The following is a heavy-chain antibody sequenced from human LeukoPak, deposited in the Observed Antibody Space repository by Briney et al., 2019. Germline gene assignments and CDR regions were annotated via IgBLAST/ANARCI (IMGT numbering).Heavy chain of an antibody. D-gene: IGHD3-22*01. V-gene: IGHV4-4*08. CDR3: ASRAYYDTSGDSPASGYFDL. CDR1: GRSIFGHY. J-gene: IGHJ2*01. Sequence: PSETLSLTCTVSGRSIFGHYFTSIRQAPGKGLEWIGYIYSHWITSFNPSLRSRATMSIATSRSQFSLRLTSVTAADTAIYYCASRAYYDTSGDSPASGYFDLWGRGTLVTVSS. CDR2: IYSHWIT.